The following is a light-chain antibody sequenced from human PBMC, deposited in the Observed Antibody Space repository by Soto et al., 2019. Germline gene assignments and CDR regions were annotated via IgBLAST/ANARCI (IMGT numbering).Light chain of an antibody. CDR3: MQRTHWPPYT. CDR1: QSLVHSDGDTY. J-gene: IGKJ2*01. Sequence: DVVMTQSPLSLPVNLGEPAAISCRSTQSLVHSDGDTYLSWFHQRPGQSPRRLLFRVSKRDFGVPPRFIGSGSGTDFTLEITSVEAEDVGVYYCMQRTHWPPYTFGQGTRLEIK. CDR2: RVS. V-gene: IGKV2-30*02.